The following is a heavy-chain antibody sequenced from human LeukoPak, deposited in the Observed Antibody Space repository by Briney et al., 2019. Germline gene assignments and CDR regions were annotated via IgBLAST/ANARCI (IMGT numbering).Heavy chain of an antibody. D-gene: IGHD3-10*02. CDR1: GFTFRNYW. CDR2: INSDGSNT. CDR3: ARGNYQAGTYVRGD. Sequence: PGGSLRLSCAASGFTFRNYWMHWVRQAPGKGLVWVSRINSDGSNTNYADSVKGRFTISRDNAKNTLSLQMNSLSAEDTAVYYCARGNYQAGTYVRGDWGPGTLVTVSS. V-gene: IGHV3-74*01. J-gene: IGHJ4*02.